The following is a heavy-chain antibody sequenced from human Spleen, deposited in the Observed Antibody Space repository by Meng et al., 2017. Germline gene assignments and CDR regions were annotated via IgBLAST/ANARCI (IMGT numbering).Heavy chain of an antibody. CDR1: GGSVSRGRHY. CDR2: IHYSGST. V-gene: IGHV4-61*01. J-gene: IGHJ4*02. Sequence: VQLQESGPGLVRPSETLSLTCTVSGGSVSRGRHYWSWIRQSPGRGLEWIAYIHYSGSTNYSPSLKSRVTISRDPSRNQFSLTLSSVTAADTAVYYCARDPHTTGTFDYWGPGILVTVPQ. CDR3: ARDPHTTGTFDY. D-gene: IGHD1-1*01.